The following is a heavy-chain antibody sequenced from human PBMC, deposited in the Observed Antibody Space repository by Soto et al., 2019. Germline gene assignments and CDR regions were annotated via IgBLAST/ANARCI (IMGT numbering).Heavy chain of an antibody. D-gene: IGHD5-12*01. Sequence: QVQLHQWGAGQLRASETLSLTCGVSGGSFSGYYWSWIRQPPGKGLEWIGEVNDSGNSNYNPSLKRRVVISVDTPKSEFSLKMNTVTAADTGVYYCARVRRWLPEEMVDLWGQGALVNVSS. CDR2: VNDSGNS. J-gene: IGHJ5*02. CDR1: GGSFSGYY. V-gene: IGHV4-34*01. CDR3: ARVRRWLPEEMVDL.